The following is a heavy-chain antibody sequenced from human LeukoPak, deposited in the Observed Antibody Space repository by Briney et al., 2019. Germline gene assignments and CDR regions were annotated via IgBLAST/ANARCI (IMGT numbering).Heavy chain of an antibody. J-gene: IGHJ4*02. D-gene: IGHD1-1*01. Sequence: GESLKISCRGSGYSFTTYWIGWVRQMPGKGLEWMGIIYPGDSDTRYRPSFQGQVTISVDKSISTAYLQWSSLKASDTAMYYCARQDGNSKYYFDYWGQGTLVTVSS. V-gene: IGHV5-51*01. CDR3: ARQDGNSKYYFDY. CDR2: IYPGDSDT. CDR1: GYSFTTYW.